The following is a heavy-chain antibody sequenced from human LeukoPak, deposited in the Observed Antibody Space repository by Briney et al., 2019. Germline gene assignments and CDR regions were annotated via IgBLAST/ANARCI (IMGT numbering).Heavy chain of an antibody. CDR1: GYTLTELS. J-gene: IGHJ4*02. Sequence: GASVRVSCKVSGYTLTELSMHWVRQAPGEGLEWMGGFDPEDGETIYAQKFQGRVTMTEDTSTDTAYMELSSLRSEDTAVYYCATTHGGYFDYWGQGTLVTVSS. CDR3: ATTHGGYFDY. D-gene: IGHD3-10*01. V-gene: IGHV1-24*01. CDR2: FDPEDGET.